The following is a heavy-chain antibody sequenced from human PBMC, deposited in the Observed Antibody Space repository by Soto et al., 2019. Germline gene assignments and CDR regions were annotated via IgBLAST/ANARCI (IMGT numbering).Heavy chain of an antibody. Sequence: SETLSLTCAVSGYSISSGYYWGWVRQPPGKGLEWLGSMFHSGKTYYNPSLKSRLTISVDTSKNQFSLKLNSVTAADTAAYYFARGHVVVVPSLGWFDPWRQGTLVTVSS. CDR1: GYSISSGYY. CDR2: MFHSGKT. V-gene: IGHV4-38-2*01. CDR3: ARGHVVVVPSLGWFDP. D-gene: IGHD2-2*01. J-gene: IGHJ5*02.